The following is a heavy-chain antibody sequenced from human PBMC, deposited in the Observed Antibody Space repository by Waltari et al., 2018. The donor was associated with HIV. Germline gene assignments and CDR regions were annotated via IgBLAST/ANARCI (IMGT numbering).Heavy chain of an antibody. CDR2: IKEDGTEK. CDR3: ATGRALDY. J-gene: IGHJ4*02. V-gene: IGHV3-7*03. CDR1: GFIFSTFW. Sequence: EVQLVESGGDLVQPGGSLRLSCAASGFIFSTFWINWVRQAPGKGLEWVANIKEDGTEKYYADSVRGRFTIFRDSSKNSFYLQLNSLRAEDTAVYYCATGRALDYWGQGTLVTVSS.